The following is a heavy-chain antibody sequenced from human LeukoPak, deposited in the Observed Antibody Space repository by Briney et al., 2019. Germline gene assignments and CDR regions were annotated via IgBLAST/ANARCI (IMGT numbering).Heavy chain of an antibody. CDR1: GGSISSYY. V-gene: IGHV4-59*08. D-gene: IGHD5-18*01. Sequence: SETLSLTCTVSGGSISSYYWSWIRQPPGKGLEWIGYIYYSGSTNYNPSLKSRVTISVDTSKNQFSLKLSSVTAADTAVYYCARHKAAMVHRDDAFDIWGQRTMVTVSS. J-gene: IGHJ3*02. CDR2: IYYSGST. CDR3: ARHKAAMVHRDDAFDI.